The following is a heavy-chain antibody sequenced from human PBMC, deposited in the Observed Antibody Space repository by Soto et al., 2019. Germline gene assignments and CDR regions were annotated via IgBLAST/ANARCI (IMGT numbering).Heavy chain of an antibody. CDR3: ARAIRRGGGFDY. CDR1: GGSISSYY. Sequence: SETLSLTCTVSGGSISSYYWSWIRQPPGKGLEWIGYIYHRGTTNYSPSLKSRVTISADMSKNQFSLKLSSVAAADTAVYYCARAIRRGGGFDYWGQGTLVTVSS. CDR2: IYHRGTT. D-gene: IGHD3-10*01. J-gene: IGHJ4*02. V-gene: IGHV4-59*01.